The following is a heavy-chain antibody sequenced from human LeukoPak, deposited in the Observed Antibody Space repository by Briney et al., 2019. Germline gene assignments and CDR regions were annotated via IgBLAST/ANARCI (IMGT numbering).Heavy chain of an antibody. CDR3: AREPAAIFGVVSNFDY. V-gene: IGHV4-59*12. CDR2: ISYSGST. D-gene: IGHD3-3*01. J-gene: IGHJ4*02. Sequence: SETLSLTCTVSGGSISSYYWTWIRQPPGKGLEWIGYISYSGSTNYNPSLKSRVTISVDTSKNQFSLKLSSVTAADTAVYYCAREPAAIFGVVSNFDYWGQGTLVTVSS. CDR1: GGSISSYY.